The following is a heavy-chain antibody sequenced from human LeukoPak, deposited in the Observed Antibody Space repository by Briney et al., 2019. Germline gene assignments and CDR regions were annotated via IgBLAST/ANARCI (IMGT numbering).Heavy chain of an antibody. J-gene: IGHJ4*02. CDR1: GFTFSSYA. CDR3: ATLRYSSSSFLDY. Sequence: GGSLRLSCAASGFTFSSYALSWVRQAPGKGLEWVSALSGSGDMKYYADSMKGRFAISRDNSNNTVYLQMNSLRVEDTAIYYCATLRYSSSSFLDYWGQGTLVTVSS. V-gene: IGHV3-23*01. CDR2: LSGSGDMK. D-gene: IGHD6-6*01.